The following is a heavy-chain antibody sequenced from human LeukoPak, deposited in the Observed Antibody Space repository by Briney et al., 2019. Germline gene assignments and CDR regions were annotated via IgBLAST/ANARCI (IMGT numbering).Heavy chain of an antibody. Sequence: GSLRLSCAASGFTFSSYAMSWVRQAPGKGLEWVSAISGSGGSTYYADSVKGRFTISRDNSKNTPYLQMNSLRAEDTAVYYCAKSLFLRHLPYGMDVWGQGTTVIVSS. CDR1: GFTFSSYA. D-gene: IGHD2/OR15-2a*01. V-gene: IGHV3-23*01. CDR2: ISGSGGST. CDR3: AKSLFLRHLPYGMDV. J-gene: IGHJ6*02.